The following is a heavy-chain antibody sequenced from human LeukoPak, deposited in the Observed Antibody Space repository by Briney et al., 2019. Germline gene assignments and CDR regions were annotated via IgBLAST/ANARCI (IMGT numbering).Heavy chain of an antibody. J-gene: IGHJ4*02. Sequence: GGSLRLSCAASGFTFDDFGMSWVRQAPGKGLEWVSGINWNGASTGYADSVKGRFTISRDNAKNSLYLQMNSLRAEDTAVYYCARGSEYDVLTGYFPFDSWGQGTLVTVSS. CDR3: ARGSEYDVLTGYFPFDS. CDR1: GFTFDDFG. V-gene: IGHV3-20*04. CDR2: INWNGAST. D-gene: IGHD3-9*01.